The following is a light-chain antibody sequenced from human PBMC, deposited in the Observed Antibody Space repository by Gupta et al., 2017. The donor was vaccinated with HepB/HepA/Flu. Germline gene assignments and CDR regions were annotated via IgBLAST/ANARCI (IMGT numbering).Light chain of an antibody. CDR1: QSIGTW. V-gene: IGKV1-12*01. CDR3: QQANSFPPT. Sequence: IQMIQSPSSVSASVGDRVTITCRATQSIGTWLAWYQQKPGKAPKLLIYGASNLQSGVPSRFSGSGSGTDFSLTISSLQSEDFGTFYCQQANSFPPTFGQGTRLEI. CDR2: GAS. J-gene: IGKJ5*01.